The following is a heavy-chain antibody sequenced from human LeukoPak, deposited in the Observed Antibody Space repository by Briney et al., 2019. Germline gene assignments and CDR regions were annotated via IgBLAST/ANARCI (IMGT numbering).Heavy chain of an antibody. Sequence: KPSETLSLTCTVSGGSISSYYWSWIRQPPGKGLEWIGYIYYSGSTYYNPSLKSRVTISVDTSKNQFSLKLSSVTAADTAVYYCARSYYDFWSGYYTNYYYGMDVWGQGTTVTVSS. D-gene: IGHD3-3*01. CDR3: ARSYYDFWSGYYTNYYYGMDV. CDR2: IYYSGST. J-gene: IGHJ6*02. CDR1: GGSISSYY. V-gene: IGHV4-59*12.